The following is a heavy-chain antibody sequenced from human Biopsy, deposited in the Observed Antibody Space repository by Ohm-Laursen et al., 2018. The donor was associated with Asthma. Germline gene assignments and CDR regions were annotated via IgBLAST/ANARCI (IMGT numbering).Heavy chain of an antibody. Sequence: ASVKVSCKISGYSLTDLPMHWVRQAPGQGLERMGGHDHEEGGTVNARRFQGRVTMTEDTSTDTAYMELSSLSSDDTAVYYCASDFPKDYVRYNFQFWGQGTLVTVSS. V-gene: IGHV1-24*01. CDR1: GYSLTDLP. D-gene: IGHD4-17*01. CDR3: ASDFPKDYVRYNFQF. J-gene: IGHJ4*02. CDR2: HDHEEGGT.